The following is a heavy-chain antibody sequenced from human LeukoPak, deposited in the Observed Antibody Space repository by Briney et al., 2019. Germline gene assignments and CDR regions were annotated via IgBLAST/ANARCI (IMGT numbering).Heavy chain of an antibody. CDR3: ARVKGVVARFDY. Sequence: SETLSLTCAVSGGSIRSYNWSWIRQAPGKDLEWIGYLYYSGTTNHNPSLKSRVTISGDTSKNQFSLNLSSVTAADTAVYYCARVKGVVARFDYWGRGTLVTVSS. CDR2: LYYSGTT. CDR1: GGSIRSYN. V-gene: IGHV4-59*01. J-gene: IGHJ4*02. D-gene: IGHD2-2*01.